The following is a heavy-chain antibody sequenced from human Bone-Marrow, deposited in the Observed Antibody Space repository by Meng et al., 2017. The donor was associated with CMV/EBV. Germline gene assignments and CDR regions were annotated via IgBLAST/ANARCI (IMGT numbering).Heavy chain of an antibody. CDR3: ARDRPYYYGSGSYYNGHFQH. D-gene: IGHD3-10*01. Sequence: GGSLRLSCAASGFTFSSYWMSWVRQAPGKGLEWVANIKQDGSEKYYVDSVKGRFTISRDNAKNSLYLQMNSLRAEDTAVYYCARDRPYYYGSGSYYNGHFQHWGQGTLVTVSS. CDR1: GFTFSSYW. J-gene: IGHJ1*01. CDR2: IKQDGSEK. V-gene: IGHV3-7*01.